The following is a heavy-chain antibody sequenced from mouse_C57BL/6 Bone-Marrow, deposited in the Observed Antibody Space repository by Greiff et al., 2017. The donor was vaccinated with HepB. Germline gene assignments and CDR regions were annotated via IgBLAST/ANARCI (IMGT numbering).Heavy chain of an antibody. V-gene: IGHV1-72*01. D-gene: IGHD1-1*01. J-gene: IGHJ1*03. CDR1: GYTFTSYW. Sequence: VQLQQPGAELVKPGASVKLSCKASGYTFTSYWMHWVKQRPGRGLEWIGRIDPNSGGTKYNEKFKSKATLTVDKPSSTAYMQLSSLTSEDSAVYYCARSSTTTVVATLDFDVWGTGTTVTVSS. CDR2: IDPNSGGT. CDR3: ARSSTTTVVATLDFDV.